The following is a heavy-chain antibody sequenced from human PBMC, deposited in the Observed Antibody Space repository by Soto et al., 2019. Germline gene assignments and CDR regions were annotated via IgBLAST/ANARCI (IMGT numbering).Heavy chain of an antibody. CDR1: GFTFSSYG. V-gene: IGHV3-30*03. J-gene: IGHJ5*02. CDR2: ISYDGSNK. CDR3: ARHIWIAARLNWFDP. D-gene: IGHD6-6*01. Sequence: PGGSLRLSCAASGFTFSSYGMHWVRQAPGKGLEWVAVISYDGSNKYYADSVKGRFTISRDNSKNTLYLQMNSLRAEDTAVYYCARHIWIAARLNWFDPWGQGTLVTVSS.